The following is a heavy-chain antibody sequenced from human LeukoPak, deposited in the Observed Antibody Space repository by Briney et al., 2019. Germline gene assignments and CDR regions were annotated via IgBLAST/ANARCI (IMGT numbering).Heavy chain of an antibody. CDR2: INPSGGST. D-gene: IGHD3-22*01. CDR1: GYTFTSYY. CDR3: ARDVGYYDSSGYLGLGAFDI. J-gene: IGHJ3*02. Sequence: ASVKVSCKASGYTFTSYYMHWVRQAPGQGLEWMGIINPSGGSTSYAQKFQGRVTMTRDMSTSTVYMELSSLRSEDTAVYYCARDVGYYDSSGYLGLGAFDIWGQGTMVTVSS. V-gene: IGHV1-46*01.